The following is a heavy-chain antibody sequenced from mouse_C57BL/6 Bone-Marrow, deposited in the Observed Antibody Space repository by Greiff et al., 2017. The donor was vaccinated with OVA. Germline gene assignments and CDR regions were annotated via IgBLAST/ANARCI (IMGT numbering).Heavy chain of an antibody. J-gene: IGHJ3*01. CDR3: ARYDGYSFAY. Sequence: VQRVESGAELARPGASVKLSCKASGYTFTSYGISWVKQRTGQGLEWIGEIYPRSGNTYYNEKFKGKATLTADKSSSTAYMELRSLTSEDSAVYFCARYDGYSFAYWGQGTLVTVSA. D-gene: IGHD2-3*01. CDR2: IYPRSGNT. V-gene: IGHV1-81*01. CDR1: GYTFTSYG.